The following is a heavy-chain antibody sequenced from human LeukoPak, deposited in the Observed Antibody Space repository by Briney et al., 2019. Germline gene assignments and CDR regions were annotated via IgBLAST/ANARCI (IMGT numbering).Heavy chain of an antibody. J-gene: IGHJ6*02. V-gene: IGHV3-11*01. CDR1: GFTFSDYY. D-gene: IGHD2-21*02. Sequence: PGGSLSLSCAASGFTFSDYYMSCIREAPGEGVGWGSYITSSGSTIYYADSVKGQFTISRDNAKNPLYLQMNSMRAEDTAVYYCARDGDGGGDCSSGMDVWGQGTTVTVSS. CDR2: ITSSGSTI. CDR3: ARDGDGGGDCSSGMDV.